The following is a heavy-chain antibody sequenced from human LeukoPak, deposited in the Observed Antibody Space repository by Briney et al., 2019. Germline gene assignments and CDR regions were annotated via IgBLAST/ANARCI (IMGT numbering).Heavy chain of an antibody. Sequence: SETLSLTCTVSGGSISSYYWSWIRQPPGKGLEWIGYIYYSGSTNYNPSLKSRVTISVDTSKNQFSLKLSSVTAADTAVYYCARERSTHYDFWSGSGNWFDPWGQGTLVTVSS. V-gene: IGHV4-59*01. CDR1: GGSISSYY. CDR3: ARERSTHYDFWSGSGNWFDP. D-gene: IGHD3-3*01. J-gene: IGHJ5*02. CDR2: IYYSGST.